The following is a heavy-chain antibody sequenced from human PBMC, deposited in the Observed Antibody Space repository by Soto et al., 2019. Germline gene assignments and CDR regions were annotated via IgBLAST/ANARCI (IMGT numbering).Heavy chain of an antibody. Sequence: SVKVSCKASGGTFSSYTISWVRQAPGQGLEWMGRIIPILGIPNYAQKFQGRVTITADKSTSTAYMELSGLRSEDTAAYYCAREGVVVTDALDIWGQGTMVTVSS. CDR1: GGTFSSYT. V-gene: IGHV1-69*04. CDR2: IIPILGIP. J-gene: IGHJ3*02. D-gene: IGHD3-3*01. CDR3: AREGVVVTDALDI.